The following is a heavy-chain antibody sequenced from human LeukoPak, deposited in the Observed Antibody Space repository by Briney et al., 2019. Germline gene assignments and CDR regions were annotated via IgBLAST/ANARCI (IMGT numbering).Heavy chain of an antibody. V-gene: IGHV4-59*01. Sequence: SETLSLTCTVSGGSINSYYWSWSRQPPGKGLEWIGYIYYSGSTNYNPSLKSRVTISVDTSKNQFSLQLSPVTAADTAVYYCARVRDCDSASCHYYFDYWGQGTLVTVSS. D-gene: IGHD2-2*01. CDR2: IYYSGST. CDR3: ARVRDCDSASCHYYFDY. J-gene: IGHJ4*02. CDR1: GGSINSYY.